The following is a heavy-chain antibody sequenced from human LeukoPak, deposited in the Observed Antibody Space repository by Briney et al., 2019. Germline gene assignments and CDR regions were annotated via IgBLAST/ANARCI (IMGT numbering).Heavy chain of an antibody. V-gene: IGHV4-4*02. D-gene: IGHD3-10*01. CDR1: GGSISSSNW. CDR3: ATGLLWFGGWDY. J-gene: IGHJ4*02. CDR2: IYHSGST. Sequence: SETLSLTCAVSGGSISSSNWWSWVRQPPGKGLEWIGEIYHSGSTNYNPSLKSRVTISVDTSKNQFSLKLSSVTAADTAVYYCATGLLWFGGWDYWGQGTLVTVSS.